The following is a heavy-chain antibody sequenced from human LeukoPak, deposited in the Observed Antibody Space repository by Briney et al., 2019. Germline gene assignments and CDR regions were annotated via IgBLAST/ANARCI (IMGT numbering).Heavy chain of an antibody. CDR3: ARHYGP. CDR1: GGSVNNADYY. D-gene: IGHD3-16*01. CDR2: IYYSGNT. Sequence: SETLSLTCTVSGGSVNNADYYWNWIRQRPGEGLEWIGYIYYSGNTYYSPSFKGRAFISIDTSENQFSLKLTSVTAADTAVYYCARHYGPWGQGTLVTVSS. J-gene: IGHJ5*02. V-gene: IGHV4-30-4*08.